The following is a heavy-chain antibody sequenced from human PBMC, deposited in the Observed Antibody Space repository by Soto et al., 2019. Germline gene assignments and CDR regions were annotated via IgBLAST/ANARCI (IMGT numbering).Heavy chain of an antibody. J-gene: IGHJ4*02. CDR3: ARRRGGFGGGWTTPYFDY. D-gene: IGHD6-19*01. Sequence: QITLKESGPTVVKPTQTLTLTCSLSGFSLNTGGVGVGWIRQPPGKALEWLAVIYWDDDKSWNPSLRDRLTPNRDASDDQVVLTVTNMDPVDTGTYYCARRRGGFGGGWTTPYFDYWGQGTLVTVSS. CDR2: IYWDDDK. CDR1: GFSLNTGGVG. V-gene: IGHV2-5*02.